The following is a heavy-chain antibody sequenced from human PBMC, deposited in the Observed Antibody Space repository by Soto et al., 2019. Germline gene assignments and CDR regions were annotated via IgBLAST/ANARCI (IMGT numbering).Heavy chain of an antibody. CDR2: IIPIFGTA. Sequence: QVQLVQSGAEVKKPGSSVKVSCKASGGTFSSYAISWVRQAPGQGLEWMGGIIPIFGTANYALKFQGRVTITADESTSTAYVELSSLRSQDTAVYYCARGIVTVRGVDYGMDVWGQGPTVTVSS. CDR3: ARGIVTVRGVDYGMDV. J-gene: IGHJ6*02. CDR1: GGTFSSYA. V-gene: IGHV1-69*01. D-gene: IGHD3-10*01.